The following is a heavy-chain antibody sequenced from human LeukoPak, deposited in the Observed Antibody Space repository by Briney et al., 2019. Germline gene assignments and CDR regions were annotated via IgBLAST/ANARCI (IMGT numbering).Heavy chain of an antibody. Sequence: PWASVKVSCKASGYTFTSYYMQWVRQAPGQGLEWMGIINPSGGSTSYAQKFQGRVTMTRDTSTSTVYMELSSLRSEDTAVYYCARRLWAYCGGDCYAQFFNPWGQGTLVTVSS. CDR1: GYTFTSYY. CDR3: ARRLWAYCGGDCYAQFFNP. D-gene: IGHD2-21*02. V-gene: IGHV1-46*01. J-gene: IGHJ5*02. CDR2: INPSGGST.